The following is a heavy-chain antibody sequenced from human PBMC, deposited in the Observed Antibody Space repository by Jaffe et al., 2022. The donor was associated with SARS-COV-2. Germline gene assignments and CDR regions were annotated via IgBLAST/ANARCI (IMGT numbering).Heavy chain of an antibody. J-gene: IGHJ4*02. V-gene: IGHV3-30-3*01. CDR1: GFTFSSYA. Sequence: QVQLVESGGGVVQPGRSLRLSCAASGFTFSSYAMHWVRQAPGKGLEWVAVISYDGSNKYYADSVKGRFTISRDNSKNTLYLQMNSLRAEDTAVYYCARATTVTYDYWGQGTLVTVSS. CDR2: ISYDGSNK. D-gene: IGHD4-4*01. CDR3: ARATTVTYDY.